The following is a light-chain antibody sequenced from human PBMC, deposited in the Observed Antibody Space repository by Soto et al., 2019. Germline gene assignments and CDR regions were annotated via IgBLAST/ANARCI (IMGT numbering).Light chain of an antibody. CDR2: GAS. J-gene: IGKJ1*01. V-gene: IGKV3-20*01. CDR3: HQYGSLPPET. CDR1: QSVSSNY. Sequence: EIVLTQSPGTLSLSPGERATLSCRASQSVSSNYLAWYQQKPGQAPRFLIYGASSRASGIPDRFSGSGSWTDFTLTISRLEPEDCAVHYCHQYGSLPPETFGQGTKVEIE.